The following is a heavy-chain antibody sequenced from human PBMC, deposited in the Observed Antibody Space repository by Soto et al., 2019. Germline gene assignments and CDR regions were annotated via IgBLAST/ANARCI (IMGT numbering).Heavy chain of an antibody. CDR2: IYSGGST. D-gene: IGHD4-17*01. Sequence: GGSLRLSCAASGFTVSSNYMSWVRQAPGKGLEWVSVIYSGGSTYYADSVKGRFTISRDNSKNTLYLQMNSLRAEDTAVYYCARAATVGLIDFDYWGQGTLVTVSS. J-gene: IGHJ4*02. CDR3: ARAATVGLIDFDY. V-gene: IGHV3-66*01. CDR1: GFTVSSNY.